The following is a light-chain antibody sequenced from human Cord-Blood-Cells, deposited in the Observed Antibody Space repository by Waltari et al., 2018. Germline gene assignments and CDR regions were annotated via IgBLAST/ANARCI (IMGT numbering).Light chain of an antibody. J-gene: IGKJ2*01. Sequence: DIQMTQSPSSLSASVGDRVTITSRASQSISSYLNWYQQKPGKAPKLLIYAASSLQSGVPSRFSGSGSGTDFTLTISSLQPEDFATYYCQQSYSTPLMYTFGQGTKLEIK. CDR2: AAS. CDR3: QQSYSTPLMYT. CDR1: QSISSY. V-gene: IGKV1-39*01.